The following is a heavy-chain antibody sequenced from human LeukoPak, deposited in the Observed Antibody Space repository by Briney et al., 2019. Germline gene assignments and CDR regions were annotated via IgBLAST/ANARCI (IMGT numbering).Heavy chain of an antibody. J-gene: IGHJ4*02. Sequence: TSETLSLTCTVSGGSISSGGYYWSWIRQPPGKGLEWIGYIYHSGSTYYNPSLKSRVTISVDTSKNQFSLNLSSVTAADTAVYYCARARSPGSYSPKGPFDYWGQGTLVTVSS. V-gene: IGHV4-30-2*01. CDR1: GGSISSGGYY. CDR3: ARARSPGSYSPKGPFDY. D-gene: IGHD1-26*01. CDR2: IYHSGST.